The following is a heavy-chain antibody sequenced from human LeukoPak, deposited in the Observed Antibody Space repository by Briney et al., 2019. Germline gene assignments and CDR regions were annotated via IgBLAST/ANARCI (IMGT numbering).Heavy chain of an antibody. CDR3: ARDRRNTVTTFDY. D-gene: IGHD4-17*01. J-gene: IGHJ4*02. Sequence: PSETLSLTCTVSGGSISSSSYYWGWIRQPPGKGLERIGSIYYSGSTYYNPSLKSRVTISVDTSKNQFSLKLSSVTAADTAVYYCARDRRNTVTTFDYWGQGTLVTVSS. V-gene: IGHV4-39*07. CDR1: GGSISSSSYY. CDR2: IYYSGST.